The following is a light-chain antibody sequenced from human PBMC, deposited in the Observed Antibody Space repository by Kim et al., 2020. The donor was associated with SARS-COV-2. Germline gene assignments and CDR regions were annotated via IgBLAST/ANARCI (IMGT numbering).Light chain of an antibody. CDR2: KAF. J-gene: IGKJ1*01. CDR1: QSLNTW. V-gene: IGKV1-5*03. CDR3: QQYNSYSWT. Sequence: DIQMTQSPSTLSASVGDRVTITCRASQSLNTWLAWYQQKPGKALKLLIYKAFNLESGVPSRFSGSGFGAEFTLTISSLQPDDFATYYCQQYNSYSWTFGQGTKMDIK.